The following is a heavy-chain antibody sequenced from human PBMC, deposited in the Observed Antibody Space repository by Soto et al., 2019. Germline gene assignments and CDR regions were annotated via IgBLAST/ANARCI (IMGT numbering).Heavy chain of an antibody. CDR1: GFTFSSYA. CDR3: AGSGYDLLYGY. Sequence: EVQLLESGGGLVQPGGSLRLSCAASGFTFSSYAMSWVRQAPGKGLEWVSAISGSGGSTYYADSVKGRFTISRDNSRNTLYLQMNSLRAEDTAVYYCAGSGYDLLYGYWGQGTLVTVSS. CDR2: ISGSGGST. V-gene: IGHV3-23*01. J-gene: IGHJ4*02. D-gene: IGHD5-12*01.